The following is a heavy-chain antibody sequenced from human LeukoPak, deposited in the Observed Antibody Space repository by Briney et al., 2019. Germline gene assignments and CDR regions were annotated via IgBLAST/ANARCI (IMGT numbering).Heavy chain of an antibody. CDR3: ATTSGYLYFDY. CDR2: ISAYNGNT. V-gene: IGHV1-18*01. CDR1: GYTFTSYG. D-gene: IGHD5-12*01. J-gene: IGHJ4*02. Sequence: ASVKVPCKAPGYTFTSYGISWVRQAPGQGLEWMGWISAYNGNTNYAQKLQGRVTMTTDTSTSTAYMELRSLRSDDTAVYYCATTSGYLYFDYWGQGTLVTVSS.